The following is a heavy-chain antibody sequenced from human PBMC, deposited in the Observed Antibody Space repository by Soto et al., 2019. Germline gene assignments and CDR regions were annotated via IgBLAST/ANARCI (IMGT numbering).Heavy chain of an antibody. D-gene: IGHD6-19*01. CDR3: TRDLLAFSSGWSPPDC. CDR1: GITFSSYW. CDR2: INVDGSSV. Sequence: GGSLRLSCAASGITFSSYWMHWVRQAPGKGLVWVSRINVDGSSVSYADSVKGRFTISRDNAKNTLYLQMNSLRAEDTAVYYCTRDLLAFSSGWSPPDCWGQGTLVTVSS. V-gene: IGHV3-74*01. J-gene: IGHJ4*02.